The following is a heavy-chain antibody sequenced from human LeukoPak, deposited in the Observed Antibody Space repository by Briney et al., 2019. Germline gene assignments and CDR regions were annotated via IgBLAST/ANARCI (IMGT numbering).Heavy chain of an antibody. D-gene: IGHD2-2*01. Sequence: GRSLRLSCAASGFTFSSYAMHGVRQAPGKGLEGVAVISYDGSNKYYADSVKGRFTISRDNSKNTLYLQMNSLRAEDTAVYYCARDAGYCSSTSCSFSGWFDPWGQGTLVTVSS. V-gene: IGHV3-30*01. CDR2: ISYDGSNK. CDR1: GFTFSSYA. CDR3: ARDAGYCSSTSCSFSGWFDP. J-gene: IGHJ5*02.